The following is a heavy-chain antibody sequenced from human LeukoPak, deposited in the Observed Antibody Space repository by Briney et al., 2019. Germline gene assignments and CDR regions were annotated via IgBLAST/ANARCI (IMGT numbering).Heavy chain of an antibody. Sequence: PGGSLRLSCAASGFTFSSYAMHWVRQAPGKGLEWVAVISYDGSNKYYADSVKGRFTISRDNSKNTLYLQMNSLRAEDTAVYYCARGGDDSSGYYYYWGQGTLVTVSS. CDR3: ARGGDDSSGYYYY. CDR2: ISYDGSNK. J-gene: IGHJ4*02. V-gene: IGHV3-30-3*01. CDR1: GFTFSSYA. D-gene: IGHD3-22*01.